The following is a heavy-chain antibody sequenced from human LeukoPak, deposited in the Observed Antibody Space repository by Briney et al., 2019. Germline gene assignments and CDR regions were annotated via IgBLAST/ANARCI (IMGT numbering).Heavy chain of an antibody. V-gene: IGHV3-30-3*01. J-gene: IGHJ4*02. D-gene: IGHD5-18*01. Sequence: GRSLRLSCAASGFTFSSYAMHWVRQAPGKGLEWVAVISYDGSNKYYADSVKGRFTISRDNSKNTLYLQMNSLRAEDTAVYYCARDPQLWPRGYFDYWGQGTLVTVSS. CDR2: ISYDGSNK. CDR1: GFTFSSYA. CDR3: ARDPQLWPRGYFDY.